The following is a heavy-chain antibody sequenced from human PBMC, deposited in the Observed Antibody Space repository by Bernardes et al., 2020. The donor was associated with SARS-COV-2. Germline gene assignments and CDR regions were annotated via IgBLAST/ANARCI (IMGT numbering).Heavy chain of an antibody. J-gene: IGHJ4*02. CDR3: ASRMATSWGFDY. D-gene: IGHD3-16*01. CDR2: IYRGGST. V-gene: IGHV3-66*02. CDR1: GFTVSSNY. Sequence: GGSLRLSSAASGFTVSSNYMGWVHPAPGKGLEWVSVIYRGGSTYYADSVKGRFSISRDNSKNTLFLQMNSLRVEDTAVYYCASRMATSWGFDYWGQGTLVTVSS.